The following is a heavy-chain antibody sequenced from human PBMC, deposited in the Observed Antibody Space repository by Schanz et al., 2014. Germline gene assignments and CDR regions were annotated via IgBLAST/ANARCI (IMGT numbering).Heavy chain of an antibody. D-gene: IGHD4-17*01. V-gene: IGHV3-21*05. Sequence: EVHLVESGGGLVKRGGSLRLSCAASGFTFSSYAMSWVRQAPGKGLEWVSDISSGSSYANYADSVKGRFTISRDNAKNSLYLQMNSLRAEDTAVYYCARDGDRFYHNYYMDVWGKGTTVTVSS. CDR1: GFTFSSYA. CDR3: ARDGDRFYHNYYMDV. J-gene: IGHJ6*03. CDR2: ISSGSSYA.